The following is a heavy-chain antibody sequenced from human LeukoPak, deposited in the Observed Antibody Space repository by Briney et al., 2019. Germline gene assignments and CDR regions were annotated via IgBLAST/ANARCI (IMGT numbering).Heavy chain of an antibody. V-gene: IGHV1-69*04. D-gene: IGHD3-22*01. Sequence: GASVKVSCKASGGTFSSYAISWVRQAPGQGLEWMGRIIPILGIANYAQKFQGRVTITADKSTSTAYMELSSLRSEDTAVYYCARDTWYYYDSSGYYFPERNWFDPWGQGTLVTVSS. J-gene: IGHJ5*02. CDR3: ARDTWYYYDSSGYYFPERNWFDP. CDR2: IIPILGIA. CDR1: GGTFSSYA.